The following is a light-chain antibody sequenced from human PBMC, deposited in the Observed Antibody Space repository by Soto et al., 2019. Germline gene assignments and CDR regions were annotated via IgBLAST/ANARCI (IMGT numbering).Light chain of an antibody. CDR1: SSDVGGYNY. CDR2: DVS. V-gene: IGLV2-14*01. Sequence: QSALTQPASVSGSPGQSITISCTGTSSDVGGYNYVSWYQQHPGKAPKFMIYDVSNRPSGVSNRFSGSKSGNTASLTISGLQAEDEADYYCSSYTSSSTYVFGTGTKLTDL. J-gene: IGLJ1*01. CDR3: SSYTSSSTYV.